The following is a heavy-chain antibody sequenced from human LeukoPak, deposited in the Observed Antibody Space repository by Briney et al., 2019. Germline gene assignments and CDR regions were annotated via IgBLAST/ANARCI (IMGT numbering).Heavy chain of an antibody. CDR2: IKHDGSEK. Sequence: PGGSLRLSCAASGFTFSSYWMSWVRQAPGKGLEWVANIKHDGSEKYYVDSVKGRFTISRDNAKNTLYLQMNSLRAEDTAIYYCARDFTAAAGFDYWGQGTLVTVSS. CDR3: ARDFTAAAGFDY. CDR1: GFTFSSYW. J-gene: IGHJ4*02. V-gene: IGHV3-7*01. D-gene: IGHD6-13*01.